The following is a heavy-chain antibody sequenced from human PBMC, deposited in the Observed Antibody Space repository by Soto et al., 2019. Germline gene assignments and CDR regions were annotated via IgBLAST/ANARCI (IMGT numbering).Heavy chain of an antibody. V-gene: IGHV3-53*01. CDR3: AGRGYRFAWGY. J-gene: IGHJ4*02. CDR2: INSDGST. Sequence: EVQLVESGGGLIPPGGSLRLSCAASGFLVNSAYMTWVRQAPGKGLEWLSMINSDGSTLYAESVKGRVTISRDNSKNRLDLQMNSLRAEDTAMYYCAGRGYRFAWGYWGQGTLVIVTA. D-gene: IGHD5-18*01. CDR1: GFLVNSAY.